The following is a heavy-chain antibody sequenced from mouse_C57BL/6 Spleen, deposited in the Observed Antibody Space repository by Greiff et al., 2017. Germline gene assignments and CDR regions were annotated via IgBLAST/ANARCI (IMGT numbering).Heavy chain of an antibody. CDR2: IYPGDGDT. CDR1: GYAFSSSW. J-gene: IGHJ4*01. Sequence: QVQLKESGPELVKPGASVKISCKASGYAFSSSWMNWVKQRPGKGLEWIGRIYPGDGDTNYNGKFKGKATLTADKSSSTAYMQLSSLTSEDSEVYFCARMEYGNPYAMDYWGQGTSVTVSS. V-gene: IGHV1-82*01. CDR3: ARMEYGNPYAMDY. D-gene: IGHD2-10*02.